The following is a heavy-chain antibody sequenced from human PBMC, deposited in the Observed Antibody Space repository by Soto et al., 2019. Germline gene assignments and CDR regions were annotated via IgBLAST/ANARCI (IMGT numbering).Heavy chain of an antibody. CDR2: IIPILGIA. Sequence: SVKVSCKASGGTFSSYTISWVRQAPGQGLEWMGRIIPILGIANYAQKFQGRVTITADKSTSTAYMELSSLRSEDTAVYYCARDQRVTMVRGVKVLNYYYYYMDVWGKGTTVTVSS. CDR3: ARDQRVTMVRGVKVLNYYYYYMDV. CDR1: GGTFSSYT. D-gene: IGHD3-10*01. V-gene: IGHV1-69*04. J-gene: IGHJ6*03.